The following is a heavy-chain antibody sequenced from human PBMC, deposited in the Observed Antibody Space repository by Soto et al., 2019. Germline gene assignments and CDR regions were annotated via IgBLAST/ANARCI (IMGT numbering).Heavy chain of an antibody. Sequence: QVQLVQSGAEVKKPGSSVKVSCKASGGTFSSYAISWVRQAPGQGLEWMGGIIPIFGTANYAQKFQGRVTITTDGSTITAYMELSSLRSEDTAVYCCVYLPTYSYASTGYSANYWGQGTLVTVSS. CDR3: VYLPTYSYASTGYSANY. D-gene: IGHD3-22*01. CDR1: GGTFSSYA. CDR2: IIPIFGTA. J-gene: IGHJ4*02. V-gene: IGHV1-69*05.